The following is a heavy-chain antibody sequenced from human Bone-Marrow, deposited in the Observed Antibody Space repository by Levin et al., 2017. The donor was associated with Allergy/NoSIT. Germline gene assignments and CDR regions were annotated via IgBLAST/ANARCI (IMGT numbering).Heavy chain of an antibody. J-gene: IGHJ6*02. D-gene: IGHD4-17*01. CDR1: GYTFISYY. Sequence: ASVKVSCKASGYTFISYYMHWVRQAPGQGLEWMGIINPSGGSTSYAQKFQGRVTMTRDTSTSTVYMELSSLRSEDTAVYYCARAYTGDYEPLPTYYGMDVWGQGTTVTVSS. CDR2: INPSGGST. CDR3: ARAYTGDYEPLPTYYGMDV. V-gene: IGHV1-46*01.